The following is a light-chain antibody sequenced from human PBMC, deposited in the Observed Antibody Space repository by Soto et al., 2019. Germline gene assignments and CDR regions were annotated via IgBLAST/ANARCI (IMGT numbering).Light chain of an antibody. CDR3: SSYSRSTTLVV. CDR2: DII. V-gene: IGLV2-14*03. CDR1: SSDVGAF. J-gene: IGLJ2*01. Sequence: QSVLTQPASVSGSPGQSITISCTGTSSDVGAFISWYQQHPGKAPKLIIYDIIHRPSGVSDRFSGSKSVNTASLTISGLQPEDEATYHCSSYSRSTTLVVFGGGTKLTVL.